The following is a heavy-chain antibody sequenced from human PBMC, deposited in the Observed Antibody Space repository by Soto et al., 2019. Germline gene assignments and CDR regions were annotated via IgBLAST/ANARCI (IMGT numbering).Heavy chain of an antibody. Sequence: PGGSLRLSCAASGFTFSTYWMSWVRQAPGKGLEWVANIKQDGRAAWYVDSVKGRFTISRDNAEKSLYLQMNSLRLEDTAVYYCARGDYHDISGPFSDAFDIWGPGTMVTVSS. CDR2: IKQDGRAA. CDR1: GFTFSTYW. D-gene: IGHD3-22*01. V-gene: IGHV3-7*04. J-gene: IGHJ3*02. CDR3: ARGDYHDISGPFSDAFDI.